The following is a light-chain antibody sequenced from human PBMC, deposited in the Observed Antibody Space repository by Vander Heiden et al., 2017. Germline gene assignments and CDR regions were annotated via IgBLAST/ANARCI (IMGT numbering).Light chain of an antibody. Sequence: QSMLTQPPSVSGAPAKTVTISCSVSRSNVVADYNVHWYQQLPGTAPKLLIYHNKNRPSGVPDRFSGSKSGTSASLVISGLQAEDEAYYFCQSYDSSLGGHVVFGGGTKLTVL. J-gene: IGLJ2*01. CDR3: QSYDSSLGGHVV. V-gene: IGLV1-40*01. CDR2: HNK. CDR1: RSNVVADYN.